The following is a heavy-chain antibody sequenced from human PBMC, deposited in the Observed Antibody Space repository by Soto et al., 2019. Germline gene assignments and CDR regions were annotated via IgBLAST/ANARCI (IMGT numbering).Heavy chain of an antibody. V-gene: IGHV1-2*04. CDR3: ARGKAYYYDSSGYSAPSNWFDP. CDR2: INPNSGGT. J-gene: IGHJ5*02. D-gene: IGHD3-22*01. Sequence: ASVKVSCKASGYTFTGYYMHWVRQAPGQGLEWMGWINPNSGGTNYAQKFQGWVTMTRDTSISTAYMELSRLRSDDTAVYYCARGKAYYYDSSGYSAPSNWFDPWGQGTLVNAPQ. CDR1: GYTFTGYY.